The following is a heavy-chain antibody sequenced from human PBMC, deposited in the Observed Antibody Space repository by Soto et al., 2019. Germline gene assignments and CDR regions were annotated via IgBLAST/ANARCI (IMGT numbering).Heavy chain of an antibody. D-gene: IGHD4-4*01. CDR2: IFPSDSDT. CDR1: GYTFPDYL. CDR3: ARREGYYSKLDH. V-gene: IGHV5-51*04. Sequence: ESLKLSCQGSGYTFPDYLIAWVRQMPGKGLEVMWFIFPSDSDTRYTPSFQGQVIISVNTHINPAFMQLTSLKASDSAFYYCARREGYYSKLDHWGHGTLVTVSS. J-gene: IGHJ4*03.